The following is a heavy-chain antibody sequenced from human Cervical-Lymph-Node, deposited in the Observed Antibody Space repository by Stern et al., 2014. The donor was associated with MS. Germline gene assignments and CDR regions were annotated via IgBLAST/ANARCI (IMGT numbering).Heavy chain of an antibody. V-gene: IGHV4-31*03. CDR2: IYYSGST. Sequence: VQLEESGPGLVKPSQTLSLTCTVSGGSISSGGYYWSWIRPHPGKGLEWIGYIYYSGSTVYDPYLKSRVTILVDTSKNQFSLKLSSVTAADTAVYYCARVSYDFWSGYYPFDYWGQGTLVTGSS. D-gene: IGHD3-3*01. J-gene: IGHJ4*02. CDR3: ARVSYDFWSGYYPFDY. CDR1: GGSISSGGYY.